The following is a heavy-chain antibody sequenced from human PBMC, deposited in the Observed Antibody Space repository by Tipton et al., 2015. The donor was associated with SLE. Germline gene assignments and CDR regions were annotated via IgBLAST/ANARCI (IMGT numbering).Heavy chain of an antibody. D-gene: IGHD1-14*01. Sequence: LRLSCAVYGGSFSGYYWSWIRQPPGKGLEWIGEINHSGSTNYNPSLKSRVTISVDTSKNQFSLKLSSVTAADTAVYYCARLVLSGGTAGDYWGQGTLVTVSS. CDR1: GGSFSGYY. V-gene: IGHV4-34*01. CDR3: ARLVLSGGTAGDY. J-gene: IGHJ4*02. CDR2: INHSGST.